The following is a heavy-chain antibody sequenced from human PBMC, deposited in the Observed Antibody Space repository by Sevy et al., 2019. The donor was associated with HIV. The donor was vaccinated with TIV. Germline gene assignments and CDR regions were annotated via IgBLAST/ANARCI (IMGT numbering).Heavy chain of an antibody. J-gene: IGHJ4*02. V-gene: IGHV3-11*06. CDR3: AREVGAYLDY. D-gene: IGHD1-26*01. Sequence: GGSLRLSCTASGFTLSDHCMSWIRQAPGKGLEWISYISGSNTYTNYADSVKGRFTISRDNAKNSLYLQMNYLRAEDAAMYYCAREVGAYLDYWGQGALVTVSS. CDR2: ISGSNTYT. CDR1: GFTLSDHC.